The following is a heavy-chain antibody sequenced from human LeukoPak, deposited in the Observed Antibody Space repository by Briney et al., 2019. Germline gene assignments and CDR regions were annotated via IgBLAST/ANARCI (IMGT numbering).Heavy chain of an antibody. Sequence: ASVPVSYLPSGYTFTNYYMHWLRQAPAQGRAWMGIINPSGGSTSYAQKFQGRVTMTRDTSTSTVYMDLSGLRSEDTAVYSCARDLYYGSGAYYNGWDYWGQGTLVTVSS. D-gene: IGHD3-10*01. J-gene: IGHJ4*02. V-gene: IGHV1-46*01. CDR2: INPSGGST. CDR3: ARDLYYGSGAYYNGWDY. CDR1: GYTFTNYY.